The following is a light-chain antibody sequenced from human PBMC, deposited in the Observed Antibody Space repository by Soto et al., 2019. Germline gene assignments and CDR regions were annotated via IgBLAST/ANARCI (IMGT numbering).Light chain of an antibody. CDR3: QQYYDWPLVT. CDR2: GAS. J-gene: IGKJ4*01. Sequence: EMVMTQSPATLSMSPGERATLSCRASQSVSSNLAWYQQKPGQAPRLLIYGASTRAGGIPARFSGTGSETEFTLSVSSLQSEDFAIYYCQQYYDWPLVTFGGGTRVEI. CDR1: QSVSSN. V-gene: IGKV3-15*01.